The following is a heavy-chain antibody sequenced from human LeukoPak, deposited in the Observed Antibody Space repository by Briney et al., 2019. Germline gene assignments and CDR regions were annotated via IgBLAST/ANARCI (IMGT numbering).Heavy chain of an antibody. V-gene: IGHV3-23*01. CDR2: ISGSGGST. Sequence: GGSLRLSCAASGFTFSSYGMSWVRQAPGKGLEWVSAISGSGGSTYYADSVKGRFTISRDNSKNTLYLQMNSLRAEDTAVYYCAKRKRDYGSGSYSYSYYYMDVWGKGTTVTISS. CDR3: AKRKRDYGSGSYSYSYYYMDV. CDR1: GFTFSSYG. D-gene: IGHD3-10*01. J-gene: IGHJ6*03.